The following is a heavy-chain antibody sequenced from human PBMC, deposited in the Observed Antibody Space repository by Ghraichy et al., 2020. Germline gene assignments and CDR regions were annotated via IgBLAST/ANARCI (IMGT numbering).Heavy chain of an antibody. J-gene: IGHJ5*02. CDR1: GYTLTDYY. D-gene: IGHD6-6*01. CDR3: ARVMAARYHWFDP. Sequence: ASVKVSCKASGYTLTDYYIHWVRQAPGQGLEWMGRINPDSGATIYAQTFQGRVTMTRDTSISTAYMEMSRLRSNDTAVYYCARVMAARYHWFDPWGQGTLVTVSS. CDR2: INPDSGAT. V-gene: IGHV1-2*06.